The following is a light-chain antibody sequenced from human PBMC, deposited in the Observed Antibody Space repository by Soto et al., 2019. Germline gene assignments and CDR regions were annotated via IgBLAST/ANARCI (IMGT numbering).Light chain of an antibody. CDR1: SSDVGNYNY. J-gene: IGLJ3*02. CDR3: SSYAGSKTL. Sequence: QSALTQPLSASGSPGQSVTISCTGTSSDVGNYNYVSWYQQHPGKAPKLMIYEVSKRPSGVPDRFSGSKSGNTASLTVSGLQAEDEADYYCSSYAGSKTLFGGGTKLTVL. V-gene: IGLV2-8*01. CDR2: EVS.